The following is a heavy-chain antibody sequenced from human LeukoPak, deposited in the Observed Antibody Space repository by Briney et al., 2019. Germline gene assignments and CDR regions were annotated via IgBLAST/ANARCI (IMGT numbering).Heavy chain of an antibody. J-gene: IGHJ4*02. CDR3: ARFRAAAHFDWLADY. Sequence: SETLSLTCAVYGGSFSGYYWSWIRQPPGKGLEWIGEINHSGSTNYNPSLKSRVTISVDTSKNQFSLKLSSVTAADTAVYYCARFRAAAHFDWLADYWGQGTLVTVSS. CDR1: GGSFSGYY. CDR2: INHSGST. D-gene: IGHD3-9*01. V-gene: IGHV4-34*01.